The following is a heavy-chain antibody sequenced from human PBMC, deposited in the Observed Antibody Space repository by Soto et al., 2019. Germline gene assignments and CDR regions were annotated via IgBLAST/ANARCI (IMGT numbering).Heavy chain of an antibody. V-gene: IGHV5-51*01. D-gene: IGHD6-13*01. CDR2: IYPGDSDT. J-gene: IGHJ3*02. Sequence: GESLKISCKGSGYSFTSYWIGWVRQMPGKGLEWMGIIYPGDSDTRYSPSFQGQVTISADKSISTAYLQWSSLKASDTAMYYCARLHRWEKGPYSRGGDDAFDIWGQGTMVTVSS. CDR3: ARLHRWEKGPYSRGGDDAFDI. CDR1: GYSFTSYW.